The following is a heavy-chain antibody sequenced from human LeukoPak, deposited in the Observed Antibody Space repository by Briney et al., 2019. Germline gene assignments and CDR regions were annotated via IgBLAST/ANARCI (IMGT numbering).Heavy chain of an antibody. Sequence: GGSLRLSCAASGFTFSSYSMNWVRQAPGKGLEWVSSISSRSSYIYYADSVKGRFTISRDNAKNSPYLQMNSLRAEDTAVYYCASDFWSGYYGYFDYWGQGTLVTVSS. J-gene: IGHJ4*02. D-gene: IGHD3-3*01. CDR3: ASDFWSGYYGYFDY. CDR1: GFTFSSYS. V-gene: IGHV3-21*01. CDR2: ISSRSSYI.